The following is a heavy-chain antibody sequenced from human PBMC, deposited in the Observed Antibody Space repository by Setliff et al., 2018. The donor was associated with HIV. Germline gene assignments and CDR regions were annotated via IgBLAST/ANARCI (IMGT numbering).Heavy chain of an antibody. CDR3: SLGYCSGGSCYSDPEVAFDI. V-gene: IGHV3-74*01. CDR2: ISADGSDT. CDR1: GFTFSSYW. J-gene: IGHJ3*02. D-gene: IGHD2-15*01. Sequence: PGGSLRLSCAASGFTFSSYWIHWVRQAPGKGLVWVSRISADGSDTSYADSVKGRFTISRDNAMNTAYLQINSLRGEDTALYYCSLGYCSGGSCYSDPEVAFDIWGQGTMVTVS.